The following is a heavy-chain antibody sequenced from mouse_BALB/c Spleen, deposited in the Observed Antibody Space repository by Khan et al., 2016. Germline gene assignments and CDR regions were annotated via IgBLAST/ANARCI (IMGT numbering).Heavy chain of an antibody. Sequence: EVQLQESGPGLVKPSQSLSLTCSVTGYSITSGYYWNWIRQFPGNKLEWMGYISYDGSNNYNPSLKNRISITRDTSKNKFFLKLNSVTPEDTATDYCAIVSLNRGNAMDYWGQGTSVTVSS. CDR3: AIVSLNRGNAMDY. CDR2: ISYDGSN. CDR1: GYSITSGYY. V-gene: IGHV3-6*02. J-gene: IGHJ4*01.